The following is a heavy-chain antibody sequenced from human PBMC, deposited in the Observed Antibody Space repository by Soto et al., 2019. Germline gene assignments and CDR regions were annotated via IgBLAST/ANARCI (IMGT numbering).Heavy chain of an antibody. CDR1: GFSVSNSY. J-gene: IGHJ6*03. CDR3: TREGVPAPYYYYYMDV. V-gene: IGHV3-66*01. Sequence: GGSLRLSCAASGFSVSNSYINWVRQAPGKGLQWVSIIYIGGGIHYADSVKGRFTISRDNSKNTVYLQMNNLRAEDTAVYYCTREGVPAPYYYYYMDVWGKGTTVTVSS. D-gene: IGHD3-10*01. CDR2: IYIGGGI.